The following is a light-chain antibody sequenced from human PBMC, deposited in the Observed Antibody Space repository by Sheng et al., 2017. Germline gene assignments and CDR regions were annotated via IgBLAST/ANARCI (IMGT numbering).Light chain of an antibody. CDR3: QQTSRTPYT. CDR2: GAS. J-gene: IGKJ2*01. Sequence: DIQMTQSPSSLSASIGDRVTITCRASQSITRFLHWYQQMPGKAPKLLIYGASSLQSGVPSRFSGGGSGTDFTLTISSVRPEDFATYYCQQTSRTPYTFGHGDQAG. V-gene: IGKV1-39*01. CDR1: QSITRF.